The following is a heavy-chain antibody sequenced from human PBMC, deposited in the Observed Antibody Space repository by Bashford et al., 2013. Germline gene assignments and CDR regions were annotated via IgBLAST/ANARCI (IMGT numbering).Heavy chain of an antibody. Sequence: GESLKISCQASGYSFTTYWIGWVRQMPGKGLEWMGIIYPGDSDTRYSPSFQGQVTISADKSISTAYLQWSSLKASDTAMYYCARHPIYRKPLNDAFDIWGQGTMVTVSS. D-gene: IGHD3-3*01. V-gene: IGHV5-51*01. J-gene: IGHJ3*02. CDR1: GYSFTTYW. CDR2: IYPGDSDT. CDR3: ARHPIYRKPLNDAFDI.